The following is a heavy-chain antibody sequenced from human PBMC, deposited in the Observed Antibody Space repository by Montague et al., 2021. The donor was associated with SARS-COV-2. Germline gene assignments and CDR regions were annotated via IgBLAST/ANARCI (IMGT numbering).Heavy chain of an antibody. J-gene: IGHJ5*02. CDR1: GDSVANHRAA. Sequence: CAISGDSVANHRAASGWLTQYPSRVLEWLAGMYFRSNWNYDYAASVAGRVTVNPDTSKNQVSPELRSVTPEDTAVYYCSRIAFAVIHHWGQGTPVTVSS. D-gene: IGHD3-16*01. CDR3: SRIAFAVIHH. V-gene: IGHV6-1*01. CDR2: MYFRSNWNY.